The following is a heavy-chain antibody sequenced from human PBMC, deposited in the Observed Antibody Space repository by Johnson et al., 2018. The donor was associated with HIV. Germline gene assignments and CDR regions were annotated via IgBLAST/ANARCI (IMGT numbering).Heavy chain of an antibody. V-gene: IGHV3-66*02. CDR2: INAGGDT. Sequence: MLLVESGGGLVQPGGSLRLSCAASGIIVTGNFMSWVRQAPGKGLEWVSVINAGGDTYYADSVKGRFTISRDRSKNTVSLQMNSLRAEDTAVYYCAKDLVDTAMDDAFDIWGQGTMVTVSS. CDR1: GIIVTGNF. D-gene: IGHD5-18*01. J-gene: IGHJ3*02. CDR3: AKDLVDTAMDDAFDI.